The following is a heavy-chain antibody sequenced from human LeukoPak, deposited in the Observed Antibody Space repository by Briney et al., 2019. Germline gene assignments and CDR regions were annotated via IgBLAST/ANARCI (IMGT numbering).Heavy chain of an antibody. CDR2: INPNSGDT. J-gene: IGHJ4*02. CDR1: GYTFTSYD. Sequence: ASVKVSCKASGYTFTSYDINWVRQAPGQGLEWMGWINPNSGDTKYSQNFQGRVTMSWDTSISTAYMELNRLTSDDTAVYYCARDYDILTGYFSPPDYWGQGTLVTVSS. CDR3: ARDYDILTGYFSPPDY. D-gene: IGHD3-9*01. V-gene: IGHV1-2*02.